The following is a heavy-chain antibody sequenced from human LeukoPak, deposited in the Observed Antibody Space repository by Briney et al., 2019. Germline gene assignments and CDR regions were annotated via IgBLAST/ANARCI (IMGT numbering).Heavy chain of an antibody. CDR3: ASGPGGDDFDY. V-gene: IGHV3-21*01. Sequence: GGSLRLSCAASGFTFSSYSMNWVRQAPGRGLEWVSFISSSSDYIYYADSVKGRITISRDNARNSLYLQMNSLRAEDTAVYYCASGPGGDDFDYWGQGTLVTVSS. CDR1: GFTFSSYS. J-gene: IGHJ4*02. D-gene: IGHD2-21*02. CDR2: ISSSSDYI.